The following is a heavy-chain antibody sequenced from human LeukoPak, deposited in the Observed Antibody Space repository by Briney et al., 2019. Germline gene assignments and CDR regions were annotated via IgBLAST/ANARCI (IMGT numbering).Heavy chain of an antibody. Sequence: ASVKVSCKASGYTFTSYDINWVRQATGQGLEWMGWMNPNSGNTGYAQKFQGRVTITRDTSISTAYMELSSLRSEDTAVYYCARGGPNYDFWSGHRFSGLFDIWGQGTMVTVSS. CDR1: GYTFTSYD. D-gene: IGHD3-3*01. V-gene: IGHV1-8*03. CDR2: MNPNSGNT. CDR3: ARGGPNYDFWSGHRFSGLFDI. J-gene: IGHJ3*02.